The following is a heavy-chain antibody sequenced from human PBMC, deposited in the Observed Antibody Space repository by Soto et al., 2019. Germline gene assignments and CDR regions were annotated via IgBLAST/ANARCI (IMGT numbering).Heavy chain of an antibody. V-gene: IGHV4-34*01. D-gene: IGHD5-12*01. J-gene: IGHJ4*02. CDR1: RWALRGYY. CDR3: ARAPKVSGSAQTRPGF. CDR2: ISPSGTT. Sequence: SETVSLTCSWYRWALRGYYWIWLRPPPGKWLEWIGEISPSGTTNYSPSLKSRVSISVDTSKNQFSLNLTSLTAADTAVYYCARAPKVSGSAQTRPGFWGQRSLVTVAS.